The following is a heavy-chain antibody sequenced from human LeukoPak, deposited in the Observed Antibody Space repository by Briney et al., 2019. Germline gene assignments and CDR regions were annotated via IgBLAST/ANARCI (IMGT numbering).Heavy chain of an antibody. Sequence: GASVKVPCKTSGYIFIGYYMHWVRQAPGQGLEWMGWIDPKSGGTKYAQKFQGRVTMTRDMSISTAYMDLRRLKSDDTAVYYCVRDMDRGQWLVRPYNWGQGTLVTVSS. CDR3: VRDMDRGQWLVRPYN. J-gene: IGHJ4*02. D-gene: IGHD6-19*01. CDR2: IDPKSGGT. V-gene: IGHV1-2*02. CDR1: GYIFIGYY.